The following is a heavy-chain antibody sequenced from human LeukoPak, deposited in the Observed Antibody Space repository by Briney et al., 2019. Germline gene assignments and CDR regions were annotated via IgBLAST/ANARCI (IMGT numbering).Heavy chain of an antibody. Sequence: SETLSLTCTVSGGSISSYYWGWIRQPPGKGLEWIGSIYHSGSTYYNPSLKSRVTISVDTSKNQFSLKLSSVTAADTAVYYCARATPPVAGYYFDYWGQGTLVTVSS. CDR3: ARATPPVAGYYFDY. J-gene: IGHJ4*02. CDR2: IYHSGST. V-gene: IGHV4-38-2*02. CDR1: GGSISSYY. D-gene: IGHD6-19*01.